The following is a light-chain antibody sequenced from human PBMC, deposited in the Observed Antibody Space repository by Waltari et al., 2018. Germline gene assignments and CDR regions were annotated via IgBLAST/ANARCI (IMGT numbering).Light chain of an antibody. V-gene: IGLV1-47*01. J-gene: IGLJ2*01. CDR1: NYNTGNNF. CDR3: ASWDGSLGGVI. Sequence: QSVLSQPPSASGTPGQRVTIPCSGSNYNTGNNFVYWYHQLPGTAPKLLIYRNNQRPSGVPARFSGSKSGTSASLAISGLRSEDEADYYCASWDGSLGGVIFGGGTKLTVL. CDR2: RNN.